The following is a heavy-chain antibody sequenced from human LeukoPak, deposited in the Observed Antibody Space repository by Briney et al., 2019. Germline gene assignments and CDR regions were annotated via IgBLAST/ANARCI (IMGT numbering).Heavy chain of an antibody. CDR1: GVSFSGYY. V-gene: IGHV4-34*01. D-gene: IGHD3-3*01. J-gene: IGHJ5*02. CDR3: ARGVGVVILKWFDP. Sequence: ASETLSLTCAVSGVSFSGYYWRWIRQPPGKGLEWLGEINYSGSTNYNPSLESRVSISVDASKNQFSLKQRSVPRADTAVYYCARGVGVVILKWFDPWGQGTLVTVSS. CDR2: INYSGST.